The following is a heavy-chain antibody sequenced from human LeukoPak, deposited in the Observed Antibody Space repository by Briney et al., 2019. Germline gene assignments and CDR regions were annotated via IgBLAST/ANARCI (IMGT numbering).Heavy chain of an antibody. CDR3: ARSSSITIFGVVTHNWFDP. D-gene: IGHD3-3*01. Sequence: SETLSLTCTVSGGSISSSSYYWGWICQPPGKGLEWIGSIYYSGSTYYNPSLKSRVTISVDTSKNQFSLKLSSVTAADTAVYYCARSSSITIFGVVTHNWFDPWGQGTLVTVSS. J-gene: IGHJ5*02. CDR1: GGSISSSSYY. CDR2: IYYSGST. V-gene: IGHV4-39*07.